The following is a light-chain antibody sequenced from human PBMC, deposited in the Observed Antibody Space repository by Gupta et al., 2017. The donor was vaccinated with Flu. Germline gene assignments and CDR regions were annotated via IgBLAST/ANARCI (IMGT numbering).Light chain of an antibody. CDR2: GNS. V-gene: IGLV1-40*01. Sequence: QPVLTQPPSVSGAPGQRVTISCTGRSPNIGAGYDVHWYQQIPGTAPKVLIYGNSNRPSGVPDRFSGSKSVTSASLAITGLQAEDEADYYCQSYDNSLSGSKVFGGGTKLTVL. J-gene: IGLJ3*02. CDR1: SPNIGAGYD. CDR3: QSYDNSLSGSKV.